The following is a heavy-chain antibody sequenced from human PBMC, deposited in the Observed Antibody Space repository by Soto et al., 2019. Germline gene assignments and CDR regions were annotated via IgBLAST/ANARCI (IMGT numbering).Heavy chain of an antibody. D-gene: IGHD2-15*01. J-gene: IGHJ6*02. CDR1: GGTFSSYA. V-gene: IGHV1-69*12. CDR3: ARADGVVVVAATTSYYYYGMDV. Sequence: QVQLVQSGAEVKKPGSSVKVSCKASGGTFSSYAISWVRQAPGQGLEWMGGIIPIFGTANYAQKFQGRVTITADESTSTGYMELSSLRSEDTAVYYCARADGVVVVAATTSYYYYGMDVWGQGTTVTVSS. CDR2: IIPIFGTA.